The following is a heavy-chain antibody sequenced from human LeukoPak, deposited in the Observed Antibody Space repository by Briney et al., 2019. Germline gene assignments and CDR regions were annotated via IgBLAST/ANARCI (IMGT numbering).Heavy chain of an antibody. CDR2: IIPIFGTA. Sequence: ASVKVSCKASGGTFSSYAISWVRQAPGQGLEWMGGIIPIFGTANYAQKFQGRVTITADESTSTAYMELSSLRSEDTAVYYCARLDSYRLPGNYWGQGTLVTVSS. CDR3: ARLDSYRLPGNY. D-gene: IGHD1-14*01. J-gene: IGHJ4*02. V-gene: IGHV1-69*13. CDR1: GGTFSSYA.